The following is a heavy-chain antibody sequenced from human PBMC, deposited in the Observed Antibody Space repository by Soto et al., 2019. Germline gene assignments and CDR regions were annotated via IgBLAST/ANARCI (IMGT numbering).Heavy chain of an antibody. D-gene: IGHD1-26*01. CDR2: IREDGSKT. CDR1: GFTFSSFT. CDR3: ARSPAIELAPYFAS. V-gene: IGHV3-7*01. J-gene: IGHJ4*02. Sequence: DVQLVESGGGLVRPGWSLRLSCAASGFTFSSFTMTWVLQAPGKGLEWVANIREDGSKTFYVDSVKGRFTISRDNTDKSVFLQMNSLRVDYKSMYYCARSPAIELAPYFASGGQGALVTVSS.